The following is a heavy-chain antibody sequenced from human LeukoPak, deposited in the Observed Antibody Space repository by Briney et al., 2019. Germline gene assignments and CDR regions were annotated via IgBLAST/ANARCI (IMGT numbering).Heavy chain of an antibody. CDR2: IYYSGST. J-gene: IGHJ4*02. Sequence: SETLSLTCTVSGGSISSYYWSWIRQPPGKGLEWIGYIYYSGSTNYNPSLKSRVTISVDTSKNQFSLKLSSVTAADTAVYYCARDSGIAAASDYWGQGTLVTVSS. CDR3: ARDSGIAAASDY. D-gene: IGHD6-13*01. CDR1: GGSISSYY. V-gene: IGHV4-59*01.